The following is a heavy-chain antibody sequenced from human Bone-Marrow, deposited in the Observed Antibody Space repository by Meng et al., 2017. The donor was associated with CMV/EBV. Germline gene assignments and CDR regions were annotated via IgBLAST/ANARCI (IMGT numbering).Heavy chain of an antibody. V-gene: IGHV4-59*01. J-gene: IGHJ4*02. CDR3: ARWGGLLGWLLVDY. D-gene: IGHD3-3*01. CDR2: IYYSGST. CDR1: GGSISSYY. Sequence: SETLSLTCTVSGGSISSYYWSWIRQPPGKGLEWMGYIYYSGSTNYNPSLKSRVTISLDTSKNQFSLKLSSVPAADTAVYYCARWGGLLGWLLVDYWGQGTLVTVSS.